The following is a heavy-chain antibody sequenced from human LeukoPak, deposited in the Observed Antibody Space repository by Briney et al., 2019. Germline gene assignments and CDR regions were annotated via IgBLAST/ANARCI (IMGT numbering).Heavy chain of an antibody. CDR2: IYPGDSDT. Sequence: GESLKISCXGSGYSFTSYWIGWVRQMPGKGLEWMGIIYPGDSDTRYSPSFQGQVTISADKSISTAYLQWSSLKASDTAMYYCAREVYTYCGGDCYSGYYYYYMDVWGKGTTVTVSS. CDR3: AREVYTYCGGDCYSGYYYYYMDV. D-gene: IGHD2-21*01. J-gene: IGHJ6*03. CDR1: GYSFTSYW. V-gene: IGHV5-51*01.